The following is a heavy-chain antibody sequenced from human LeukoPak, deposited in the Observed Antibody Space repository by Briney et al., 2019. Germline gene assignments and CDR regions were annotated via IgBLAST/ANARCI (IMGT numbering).Heavy chain of an antibody. J-gene: IGHJ4*02. V-gene: IGHV3-7*01. CDR2: IKEDGSES. D-gene: IGHD1-1*01. CDR3: AKVNWNDTTRFDY. CDR1: GFTFSSDW. Sequence: GGSLRLSCAVSGFTFSSDWMTWVRQAPGKGLEWVANIKEDGSESYYVDSVKGRFTISRDNTKNSLYLQMNSLRAEDTAVYYCAKVNWNDTTRFDYWGQGTLVTVSS.